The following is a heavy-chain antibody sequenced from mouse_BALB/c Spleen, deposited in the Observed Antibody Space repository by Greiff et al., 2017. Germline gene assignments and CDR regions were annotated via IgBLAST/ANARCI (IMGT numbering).Heavy chain of an antibody. J-gene: IGHJ4*01. CDR1: GFSLTGYG. CDR3: ARGGQDSSGYYAMDD. CDR2: IWGDGST. Sequence: QVQLKESGPGLVAPSQSLSITCTVSGFSLTGYGVNWVRQPPGKGLEWLGMIWGDGSTDYNSALKSRLSISKDNSKSQVFLKMNSLQTDDTARYYCARGGQDSSGYYAMDDWGQGTSVTVSS. V-gene: IGHV2-6-7*01. D-gene: IGHD3-2*01.